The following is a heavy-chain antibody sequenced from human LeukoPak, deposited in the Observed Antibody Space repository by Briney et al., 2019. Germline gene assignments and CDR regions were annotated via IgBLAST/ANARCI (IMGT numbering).Heavy chain of an antibody. J-gene: IGHJ4*02. CDR1: GFTVSTNY. CDR2: IYHSGST. V-gene: IGHV4-4*02. Sequence: GSLRLSCAASGFTVSTNYMSWVRQAPGKGLEWIGEIYHSGSTNYNPSLKSRVTISVDKSKNQFSLKLSSVTAADTAVYYCARGSTSRIRKGFDYWGQGTLVTVSS. D-gene: IGHD5/OR15-5a*01. CDR3: ARGSTSRIRKGFDY.